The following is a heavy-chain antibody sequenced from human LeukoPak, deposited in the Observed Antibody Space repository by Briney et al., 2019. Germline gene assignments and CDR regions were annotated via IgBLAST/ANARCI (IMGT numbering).Heavy chain of an antibody. V-gene: IGHV3-53*01. CDR2: IYSGGST. CDR1: GFTVSSNY. J-gene: IGHJ4*02. Sequence: AGGSLRLSCAASGFTVSSNYMSWVRQAPGKGLEWVSVIYSGGSTYYADSVKGRFTISRDNSKNTLYLQMNSLRAEDTAVYYCTTGRSSVATIFDYWGQGTLVTVSS. CDR3: TTGRSSVATIFDY. D-gene: IGHD5-12*01.